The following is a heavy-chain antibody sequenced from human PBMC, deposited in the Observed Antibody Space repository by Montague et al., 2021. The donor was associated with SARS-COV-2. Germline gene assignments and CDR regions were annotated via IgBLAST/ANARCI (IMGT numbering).Heavy chain of an antibody. CDR3: ARDNGDYEGGYYYGMDV. CDR2: IYSGGST. J-gene: IGHJ6*02. CDR1: GFPVSSNY. V-gene: IGHV3-53*04. Sequence: SLRLSCAASGFPVSSNYMSWVRQAPGKGLEWVSVIYSGGSTYYADSVKGRFTISRHNSKNTLYLQMNSLRAEDTAVYYCARDNGDYEGGYYYGMDVWGQGTMVTVSS. D-gene: IGHD4-17*01.